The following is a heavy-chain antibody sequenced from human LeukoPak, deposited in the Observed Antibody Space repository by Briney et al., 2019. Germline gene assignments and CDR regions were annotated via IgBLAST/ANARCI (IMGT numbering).Heavy chain of an antibody. V-gene: IGHV3-74*01. J-gene: IGHJ6*02. CDR2: INSDGSST. CDR1: GFTFGSYW. Sequence: GGSLRLSCAASGFTFGSYWMHWIRQAPGKGLVWVSRINSDGSSTSYADSVKGRFTISRDNAKNTLYLQMNSLRAEDTAVYYCARDLGYYDFWSGYYTVYYYYYGMDVWGQGTTVTVSS. D-gene: IGHD3-3*01. CDR3: ARDLGYYDFWSGYYTVYYYYYGMDV.